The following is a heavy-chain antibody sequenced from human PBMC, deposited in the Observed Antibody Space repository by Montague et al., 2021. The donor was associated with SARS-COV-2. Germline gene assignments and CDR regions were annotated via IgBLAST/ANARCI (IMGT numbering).Heavy chain of an antibody. CDR1: GFTFSNSP. D-gene: IGHD3-9*01. J-gene: IGHJ5*02. CDR2: IHSAGRGT. V-gene: IGHV3-23*03. CDR3: AKVGDILTGYSLINLDA. Sequence: SLRLSCAASGFTFSNSPMSWVRQAPGKGLEWVSVIHSAGRGTYYADSXXGRFTISRDNLKNTVYLQMNSLRDVDTALYYCAKVGDILTGYSLINLDAWGQGTLVVVSS.